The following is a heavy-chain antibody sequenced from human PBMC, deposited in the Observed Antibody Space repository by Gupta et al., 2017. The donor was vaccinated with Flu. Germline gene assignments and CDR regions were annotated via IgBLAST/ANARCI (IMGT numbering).Heavy chain of an antibody. CDR3: VRDWSTTWQRGNYFDY. CDR1: GFTFSYCN. D-gene: IGHD6-25*01. J-gene: IGHJ4*02. CDR2: ISSSSSYI. Sequence: EVQLLESGGGLVKPGGSLRLSCAVSGFTFSYCNMNWVRQAPGKGLEWVSSISSSSSYIYYADSMKGRFTVSRDNSKNSLYLHMNSVRVEDAAVYYCVRDWSTTWQRGNYFDYWGQGTLVSVSS. V-gene: IGHV3-21*02.